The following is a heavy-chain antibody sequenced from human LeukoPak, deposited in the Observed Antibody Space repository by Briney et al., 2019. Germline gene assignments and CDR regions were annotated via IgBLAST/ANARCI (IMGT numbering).Heavy chain of an antibody. CDR1: VGSINNHY. CDR3: ARSLYGHFFDY. Sequence: SETLSLTCTVSVGSINNHYWSWIRQPPGRGLEWIGYIYATGSTKYNPSLESRVAMSVDTSKNLFSLRVTSVTAADTAVYYCARSLYGHFFDYWGQGSLVTVSS. V-gene: IGHV4-59*11. CDR2: IYATGST. J-gene: IGHJ4*02. D-gene: IGHD3-10*01.